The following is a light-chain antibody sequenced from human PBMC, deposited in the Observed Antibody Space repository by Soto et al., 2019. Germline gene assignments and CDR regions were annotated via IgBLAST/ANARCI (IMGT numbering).Light chain of an antibody. V-gene: IGLV2-23*02. CDR1: SSNIGSNT. CDR3: CSYAGSSTSWV. CDR2: EVN. Sequence: QSVLTQPPSASGTPGQRVTISCSGSSSNIGSNTVNWYQQHPGKAPKLMIYEVNKRPSGVSNRFSASKSGNTASLTISGLQAEDEADYYCCSYAGSSTSWVFGGGTKLTVL. J-gene: IGLJ3*02.